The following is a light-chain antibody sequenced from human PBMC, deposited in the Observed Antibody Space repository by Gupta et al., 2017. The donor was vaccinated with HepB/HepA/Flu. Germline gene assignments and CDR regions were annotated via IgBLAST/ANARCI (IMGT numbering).Light chain of an antibody. CDR3: QAWDSSHVV. CDR2: QDS. Sequence: SFELTPPPSEAGSPGQTASITCSGDKLGDKYACWYQQKPGQSPVLVIYQDSKRPSGIPERFSGSNSGNTATLTISGTQAMDEADYYCQAWDSSHVVFGGGTKLTVL. CDR1: KLGDKY. J-gene: IGLJ2*01. V-gene: IGLV3-1*01.